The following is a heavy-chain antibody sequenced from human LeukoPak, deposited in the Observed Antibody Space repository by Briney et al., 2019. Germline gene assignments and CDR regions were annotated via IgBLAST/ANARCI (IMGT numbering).Heavy chain of an antibody. CDR1: GGSISSGSYY. D-gene: IGHD3-10*01. CDR3: ATSYYGSGSYWFPFDP. Sequence: PSQTLSLTCTVSGGSISSGSYYWRWIRQPAGTGLEWIGRIYTSGSTNYNPSLKSRVTISVDTSKNQFSLKLSSVTAADTAEYCCATSYYGSGSYWFPFDPWGQGTLVTVSS. V-gene: IGHV4-61*02. CDR2: IYTSGST. J-gene: IGHJ5*02.